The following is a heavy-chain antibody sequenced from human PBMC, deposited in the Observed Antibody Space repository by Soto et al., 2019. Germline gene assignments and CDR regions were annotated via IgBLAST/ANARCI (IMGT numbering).Heavy chain of an antibody. Sequence: QVQLVQSGAEVKKPGASVTVSCRSSGDTFTDYYMHWVRQAPGQGLEWMGWINPNSGVTKYAQKFQGWVTMTRDTSIWTVYMQLSRLRSDDTAVYYCARESGGATATLDYYYFYMDVWGTGTTVTVSS. D-gene: IGHD5-12*01. V-gene: IGHV1-2*04. CDR3: ARESGGATATLDYYYFYMDV. J-gene: IGHJ6*03. CDR1: GDTFTDYY. CDR2: INPNSGVT.